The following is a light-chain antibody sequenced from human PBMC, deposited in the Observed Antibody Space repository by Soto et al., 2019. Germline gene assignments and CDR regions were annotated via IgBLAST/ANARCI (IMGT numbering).Light chain of an antibody. Sequence: YELTQAPSVTVAPGETSRIISGRNNIGSKSVHWYQQKPGQAPVLVIYYDSDRPSGIPERFSGSNSGNTATLKISRVEAGDEADYYCQVWDSSSDHPGVFGTGTKVTVL. CDR1: NIGSKS. J-gene: IGLJ1*01. CDR3: QVWDSSSDHPGV. V-gene: IGLV3-21*04. CDR2: YDS.